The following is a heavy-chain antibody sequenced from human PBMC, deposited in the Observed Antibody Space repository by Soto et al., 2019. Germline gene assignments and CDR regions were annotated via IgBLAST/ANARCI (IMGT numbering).Heavy chain of an antibody. J-gene: IGHJ4*02. V-gene: IGHV4-4*02. CDR1: GGSISTSNW. Sequence: QVQLQESGPGLVKPSGTLSLTCAVSGGSISTSNWWSWVRQPPGKGLEWIGEVYRTGSTNYNPSLESRLTISVDKSKTPSSLKLTSVTAADTAVYYCARARATIAAAAIFDCWGQGTLVTVSS. CDR3: ARARATIAAAAIFDC. CDR2: VYRTGST. D-gene: IGHD6-13*01.